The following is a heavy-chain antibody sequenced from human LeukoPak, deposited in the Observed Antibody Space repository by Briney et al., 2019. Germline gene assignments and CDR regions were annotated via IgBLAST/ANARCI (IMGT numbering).Heavy chain of an antibody. CDR3: AKDVKFVPPFTWSEDDAFDI. D-gene: IGHD2-2*01. J-gene: IGHJ3*02. CDR1: GFTFSSYG. CDR2: IRYDGSNK. Sequence: PGGSLRLSCAASGFTFSSYGMHWVRQAPGKGLEWVAFIRYDGSNKYYADSVKGRFTISRDNSKNTLYLQMNSLRAEDTAVYYCAKDVKFVPPFTWSEDDAFDIWGQGTMVTVSS. V-gene: IGHV3-30*02.